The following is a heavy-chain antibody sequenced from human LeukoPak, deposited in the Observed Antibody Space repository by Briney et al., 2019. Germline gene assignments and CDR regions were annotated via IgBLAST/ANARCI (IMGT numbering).Heavy chain of an antibody. CDR1: GYTFTSYY. Sequence: RWASVKVSCKASGYTFTSYYMHWVRQAPGQGLEWMGIINPSGGSTSYAQKFQGRVTMTRDMSTSTVYMEPSSLRSEDTAVYYCATGLWFGKYLDVWGKGTTVTIYS. CDR2: INPSGGST. CDR3: ATGLWFGKYLDV. J-gene: IGHJ6*04. V-gene: IGHV1-46*01. D-gene: IGHD3-10*01.